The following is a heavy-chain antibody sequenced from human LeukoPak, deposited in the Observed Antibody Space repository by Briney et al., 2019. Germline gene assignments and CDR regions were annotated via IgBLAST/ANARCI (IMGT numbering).Heavy chain of an antibody. V-gene: IGHV3-30-3*01. Sequence: PGKSLRLSCAASGFTFSGYPIHWVRQAPGKGLEWVAVISYDGSNKYYADSVKGRFTISRDNAKNSLYLQMNSLRDEDTAVYYCAREVLVVALKDWGQGTLVTVSS. CDR3: AREVLVVALKD. CDR1: GFTFSGYP. CDR2: ISYDGSNK. D-gene: IGHD2-15*01. J-gene: IGHJ4*02.